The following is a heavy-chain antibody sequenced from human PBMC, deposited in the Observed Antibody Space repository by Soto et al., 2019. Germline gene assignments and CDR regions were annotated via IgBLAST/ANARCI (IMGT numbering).Heavy chain of an antibody. CDR3: AGVRGVNWFDP. Sequence: QVQLQESGPGLVKPSQTLSLTCTVSGGSISSGGYYWSWIRQHPGKGLEWIGYIYYSGSTYYNPSLKRRVTISVDTSKKQSSLKLSSVTAADTAVYYCAGVRGVNWFDPWGQGTLVTVSS. V-gene: IGHV4-31*03. CDR1: GGSISSGGYY. D-gene: IGHD3-10*01. CDR2: IYYSGST. J-gene: IGHJ5*02.